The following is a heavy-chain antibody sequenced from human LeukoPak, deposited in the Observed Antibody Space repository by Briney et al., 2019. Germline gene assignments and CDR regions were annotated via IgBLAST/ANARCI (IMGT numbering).Heavy chain of an antibody. J-gene: IGHJ5*02. CDR2: INPNSGGT. CDR3: ARSFSASNWLDP. CDR1: GYTFTGYY. V-gene: IGHV1-2*02. Sequence: VASVKVSCKASGYTFTGYYMHWVRQAPGQGLEWMGWINPNSGGTNYAQKFQGRVTMTRDTSISTAYMELSRLRSDDTAVYYCARSFSASNWLDPWGQGTLVTVSS.